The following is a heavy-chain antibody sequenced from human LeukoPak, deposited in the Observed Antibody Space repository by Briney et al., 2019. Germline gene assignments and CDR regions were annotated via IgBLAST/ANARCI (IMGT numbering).Heavy chain of an antibody. J-gene: IGHJ4*02. CDR3: ARGPAASGYFDY. D-gene: IGHD6-13*01. CDR1: GGSISSHY. Sequence: SETLSLSCSVSGGSISSHYWSWLRQPAGKGLEWIGHIYSDGSVNYNPSVKSRVTMSVDTSKNQFSLKLYFVTAADTAVFYCARGPAASGYFDYWDQGTLVTVSS. V-gene: IGHV4-4*07. CDR2: IYSDGSV.